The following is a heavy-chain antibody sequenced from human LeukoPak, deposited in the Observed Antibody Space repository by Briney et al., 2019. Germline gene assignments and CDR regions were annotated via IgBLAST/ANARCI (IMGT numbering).Heavy chain of an antibody. J-gene: IGHJ4*02. CDR1: GFTFSNAW. CDR2: IKSKTDDGTI. CDR3: TTRSGLVYSSNWLLDN. V-gene: IGHV3-15*01. Sequence: GGSLRLSCVFSGFTFSNAWMSWVRQAPGKGLEWVGRIKSKTDDGTIDYAAPVKGRFTISRDDSKNTLSLQMNSLKIEDTAVYYCTTRSGLVYSSNWLLDNWGQGTLVTVSS. D-gene: IGHD6-13*01.